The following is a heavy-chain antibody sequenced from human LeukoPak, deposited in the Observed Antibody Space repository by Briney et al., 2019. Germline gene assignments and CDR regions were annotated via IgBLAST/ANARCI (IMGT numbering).Heavy chain of an antibody. D-gene: IGHD3-22*01. V-gene: IGHV3-30*03. CDR3: GTSSGYYFLDY. CDR2: ISYDGSNK. CDR1: GFTFSNSW. J-gene: IGHJ4*02. Sequence: PGGSLRLSCGASGFTFSNSWMHWVRQAPGKGLEWVAVISYDGSNKYYADSVKGRFTISRDNSKNTLYLQMNSLRAEDTAVYYCGTSSGYYFLDYWGQGTLVTVSS.